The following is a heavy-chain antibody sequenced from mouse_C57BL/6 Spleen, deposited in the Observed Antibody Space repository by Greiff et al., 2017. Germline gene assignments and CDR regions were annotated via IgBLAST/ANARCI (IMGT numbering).Heavy chain of an antibody. CDR2: IYPGNSDT. CDR1: GYTFTSYW. V-gene: IGHV1-5*01. CDR3: TRRGALYDSWYFDV. J-gene: IGHJ1*03. Sequence: VQLQQSGTVLARPGASVKMSCKTSGYTFTSYWMHWVKQRPGQGLEWIGAIYPGNSDTSYNQQFQGKAKLTAVTSASTAYMELSSLTNEDSAVYYCTRRGALYDSWYFDVWGTGTTVTVSS. D-gene: IGHD2-3*01.